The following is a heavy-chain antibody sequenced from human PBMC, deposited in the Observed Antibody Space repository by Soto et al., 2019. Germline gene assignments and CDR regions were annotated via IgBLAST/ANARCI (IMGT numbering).Heavy chain of an antibody. V-gene: IGHV1-69*04. J-gene: IGHJ6*03. D-gene: IGHD6-13*01. Sequence: ASVKVSCKASGGTFSSYTISWVRQAPGQGLEWMGRIIPILGIANYAQKFQGRVTITADKSTSTAYMELSSLRSEDTAVYYCARDGYSAGYYYYMGVWGKGTTVTVSS. CDR3: ARDGYSAGYYYYMGV. CDR2: IIPILGIA. CDR1: GGTFSSYT.